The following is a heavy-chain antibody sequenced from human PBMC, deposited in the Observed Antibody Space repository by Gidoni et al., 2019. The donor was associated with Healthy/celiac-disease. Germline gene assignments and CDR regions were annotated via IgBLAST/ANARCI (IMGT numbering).Heavy chain of an antibody. Sequence: QVQLQQLGAGLLKPSETLSLTCAVYGGSFSGYYWSWIRQPPGKGLEWIGEINHSGSTNYNPSLKSRVTISVDTSKNQFALKLSAVTAADTAVYYCARKEVGWYFDLWGRGTLVTVSS. D-gene: IGHD1-26*01. J-gene: IGHJ2*01. V-gene: IGHV4-34*01. CDR2: INHSGST. CDR1: GGSFSGYY. CDR3: ARKEVGWYFDL.